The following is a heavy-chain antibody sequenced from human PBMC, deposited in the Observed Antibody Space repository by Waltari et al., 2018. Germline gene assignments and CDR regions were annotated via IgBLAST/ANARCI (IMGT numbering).Heavy chain of an antibody. CDR1: GYTFTSYD. V-gene: IGHV1-8*01. CDR2: RNPNSGNT. Sequence: QVQLVQSGAEVKKPGASVKVSCKASGYTFTSYDIHWVRPATGQGLEWMGWRNPNSGNTGYAQKFQGRVTMTRNTSISPAYMELSSLRSEYTAVYYCARLYYGSGTDYWGQGTLVTVSS. D-gene: IGHD3-10*01. J-gene: IGHJ4*02. CDR3: ARLYYGSGTDY.